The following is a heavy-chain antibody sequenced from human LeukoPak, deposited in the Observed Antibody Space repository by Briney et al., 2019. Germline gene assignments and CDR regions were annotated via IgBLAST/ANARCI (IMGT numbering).Heavy chain of an antibody. CDR2: ISSSGSTI. D-gene: IGHD4-17*01. Sequence: GGSLRLSCAASGFTFSSYEMNWVRQAPGKGLEWVSYISSSGSTIYHADSVKGRFTISRDNAKNSLYLQMNSLRAEDTAVYYCARDRLHYGEYEKTFDYWGQGTLVSVSS. V-gene: IGHV3-48*03. J-gene: IGHJ4*02. CDR1: GFTFSSYE. CDR3: ARDRLHYGEYEKTFDY.